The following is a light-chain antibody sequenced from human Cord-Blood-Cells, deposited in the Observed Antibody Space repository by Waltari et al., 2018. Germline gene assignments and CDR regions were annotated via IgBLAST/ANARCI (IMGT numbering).Light chain of an antibody. CDR1: LSFLYSSSNKNY. V-gene: IGKV4-1*01. J-gene: IGKJ2*01. Sequence: IVFPPSQASLAVTLVESAPTHCTSSLSFLYSSSNKNYLAWYQQKPGQPPKLLIYWASTRESGVPDRFSGSGSGTDFTLTISSLQAEDVAVYYCQQYYSTPYTFGQGTKLEIK. CDR2: WAS. CDR3: QQYYSTPYT.